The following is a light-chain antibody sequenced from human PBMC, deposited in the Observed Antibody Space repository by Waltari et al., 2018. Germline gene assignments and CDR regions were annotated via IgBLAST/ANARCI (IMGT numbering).Light chain of an antibody. CDR3: QSADRSGYFLT. Sequence: SYELTQPPSVSVSPGQTATLSCSGDAVPKQYSYWYQQKAGQAPVLLIYKDKERPSGIPERFSGSSSGTTVTLTITGVQAEDEADYYCQSADRSGYFLTFGGGTKVTVL. V-gene: IGLV3-25*03. CDR1: AVPKQY. J-gene: IGLJ2*01. CDR2: KDK.